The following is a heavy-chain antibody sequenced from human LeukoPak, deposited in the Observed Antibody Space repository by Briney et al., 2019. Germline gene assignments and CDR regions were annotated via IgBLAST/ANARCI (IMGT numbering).Heavy chain of an antibody. Sequence: SETLSLTCTVSGGSISSYYWSWIRQPPGKGLEWIGYIYYSGSTNYNPSLKSRVTISVDTSKNQFSLKLSSVTAADTAVYYCARAPHPYSSLDYWGQGTLVTVSS. CDR1: GGSISSYY. CDR2: IYYSGST. CDR3: ARAPHPYSSLDY. J-gene: IGHJ4*02. D-gene: IGHD6-13*01. V-gene: IGHV4-59*01.